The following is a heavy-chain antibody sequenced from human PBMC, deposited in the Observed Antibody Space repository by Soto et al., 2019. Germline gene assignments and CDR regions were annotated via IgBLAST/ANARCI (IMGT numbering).Heavy chain of an antibody. J-gene: IGHJ4*02. V-gene: IGHV3-23*01. Sequence: GGSLRLSCAASDFTFCTYAMNWVRQAAGKGRERVSGISGSGVSTYYADSVKGRFTISRDNSKTTLYLQMNSLTAEDTAVYYSAKRTTVSGFVAGGRGTRVTVSS. CDR3: AKRTTVSGFVA. CDR2: ISGSGVST. CDR1: DFTFCTYA. D-gene: IGHD4-17*01.